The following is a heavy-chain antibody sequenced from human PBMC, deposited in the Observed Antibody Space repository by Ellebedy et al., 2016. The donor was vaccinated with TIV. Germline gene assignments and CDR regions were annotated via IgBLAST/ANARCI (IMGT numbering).Heavy chain of an antibody. Sequence: AASVKVSCKASGYTFTNYYMHCLRQAPGQGLEWMGIINPSGGSTTYAQNLQGRVTMTRDTSISTAYMELSRLRSDDTAVYYCARGVVLGYCSGGSCYSWFDYWGQGTLVTVSS. D-gene: IGHD2-15*01. J-gene: IGHJ4*02. CDR1: GYTFTNYY. CDR2: INPSGGST. V-gene: IGHV1-46*04. CDR3: ARGVVLGYCSGGSCYSWFDY.